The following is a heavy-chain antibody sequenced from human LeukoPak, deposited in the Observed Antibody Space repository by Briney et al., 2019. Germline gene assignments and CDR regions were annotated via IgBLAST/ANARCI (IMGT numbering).Heavy chain of an antibody. V-gene: IGHV1-2*02. CDR1: GYTFTGFY. D-gene: IGHD5-12*01. J-gene: IGHJ4*02. Sequence: ASVKVSCKASGYTFTGFYMHWVRQPPGQGLEWMGWTNPDSGGTNYAQKFQGRVTVTRDTSISTAYMELSRLTSDDTAVYYCARLNSGYDYFDYWGQGTLVTVSS. CDR2: TNPDSGGT. CDR3: ARLNSGYDYFDY.